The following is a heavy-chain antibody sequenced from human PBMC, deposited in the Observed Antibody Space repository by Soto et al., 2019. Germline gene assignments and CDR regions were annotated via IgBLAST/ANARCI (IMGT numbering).Heavy chain of an antibody. CDR1: GGSISSGDYY. J-gene: IGHJ6*02. CDR2: IYYSGST. V-gene: IGHV4-30-4*01. D-gene: IGHD6-19*01. Sequence: QVQLQESGPGLVKPSQTLSLTCTVSGGSISSGDYYWSWIRQPPGKGLEWIGYIYYSGSTYYNPSLKSRVTISVDTSKNHFSRKLSAVTAADTAVYYCARDSSGWYGMDVWGQGTTVTVSS. CDR3: ARDSSGWYGMDV.